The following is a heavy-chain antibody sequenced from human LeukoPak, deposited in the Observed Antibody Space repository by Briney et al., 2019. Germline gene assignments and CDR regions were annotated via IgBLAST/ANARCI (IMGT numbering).Heavy chain of an antibody. CDR2: IKEDGGEK. V-gene: IGHV3-7*01. D-gene: IGHD3-3*01. CDR1: GFTFSSYW. J-gene: IGHJ4*02. CDR3: ARSARLMKGVVEVTALDD. Sequence: GGSLRLSCAASGFTFSSYWMSWVRQAPGKGLEWVANIKEDGGEKYSVDSVKGRFTISRDNAKNSVYLEMNSLRADDTAVYYCARSARLMKGVVEVTALDDWGQGTLVTVSS.